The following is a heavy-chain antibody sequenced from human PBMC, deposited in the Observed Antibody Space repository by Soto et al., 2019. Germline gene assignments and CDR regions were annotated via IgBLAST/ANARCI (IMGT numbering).Heavy chain of an antibody. D-gene: IGHD1-20*01. CDR2: ISYRGST. CDR1: GGSISSTTFY. CDR3: ARLLGWYNYNYFDP. Sequence: SETLSLTCSVSGGSISSTTFYWGWIRQPPRQGLELIGSISYRGSTSYNPSLKSRVTISVDTSKNQFSLRLTSVTAADTAVYYLARLLGWYNYNYFDPWGQGTLVTVSS. V-gene: IGHV4-39*01. J-gene: IGHJ5*02.